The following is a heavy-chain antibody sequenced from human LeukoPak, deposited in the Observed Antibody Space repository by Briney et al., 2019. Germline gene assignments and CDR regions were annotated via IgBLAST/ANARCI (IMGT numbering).Heavy chain of an antibody. Sequence: GGSLRLSCAASGFIFSSYRMNWVCQAPGKGLEWVSSISSSGSNIYYADSVKGRFTISRDNAKNLLYLQMNSLRAEDTAVYYCAKGSHSSGWYYYMDVWGKGTTVTVSS. J-gene: IGHJ6*03. CDR3: AKGSHSSGWYYYMDV. D-gene: IGHD6-19*01. CDR2: ISSSGSNI. CDR1: GFIFSSYR. V-gene: IGHV3-21*04.